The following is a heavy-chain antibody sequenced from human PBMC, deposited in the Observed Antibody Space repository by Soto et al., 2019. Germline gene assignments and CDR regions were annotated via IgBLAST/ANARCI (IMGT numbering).Heavy chain of an antibody. CDR1: GGSISSGDYY. CDR3: ARDLGDSGYDSGY. J-gene: IGHJ4*02. Sequence: QVQLQESGPGLVKPSQTLSLTCTVSGGSISSGDYYWSWIRQPPGKGLEWIGYIYYSGSTYYNPSLQSRVTISVDTSKNQFSLKLSSVTAADTAVYYCARDLGDSGYDSGYWGQGTLVTVSS. CDR2: IYYSGST. V-gene: IGHV4-30-4*01. D-gene: IGHD5-12*01.